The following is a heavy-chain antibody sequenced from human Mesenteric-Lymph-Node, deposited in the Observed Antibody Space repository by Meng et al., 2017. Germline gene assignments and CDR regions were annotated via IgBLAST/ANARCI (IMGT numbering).Heavy chain of an antibody. D-gene: IGHD2-8*01. CDR1: GFTFSDHY. V-gene: IGHV3-33*08. Sequence: GGSLRLSCAASGFTFSDHYMDWVRQAPGKGLEWVAVLGSVGGHEDYVDSVKGRFTISRDNSKNTLYLQMNSLRAEDTAVYYCARYIVLMVYAIGPNFDYWGQGTLVTVSS. CDR3: ARYIVLMVYAIGPNFDY. J-gene: IGHJ4*02. CDR2: LGSVGGHE.